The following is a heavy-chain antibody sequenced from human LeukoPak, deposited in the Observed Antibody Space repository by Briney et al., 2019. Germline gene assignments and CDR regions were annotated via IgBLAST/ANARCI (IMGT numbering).Heavy chain of an antibody. J-gene: IGHJ4*02. CDR1: GFTFSRYA. Sequence: PGGSLRLSCAASGFTFSRYAMSWVRQAPGKGLEWVSAISGSGDDTYYADSVQGRFTISRDNSKNTLYLQMNSLRAEDTAVYYCAKEGGSGWRWGQGTLVTVSS. CDR2: ISGSGDDT. V-gene: IGHV3-23*01. CDR3: AKEGGSGWR. D-gene: IGHD6-19*01.